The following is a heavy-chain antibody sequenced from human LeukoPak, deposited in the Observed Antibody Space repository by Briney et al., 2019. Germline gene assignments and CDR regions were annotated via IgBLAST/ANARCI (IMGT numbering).Heavy chain of an antibody. CDR2: INSVGGTT. CDR3: ARSIMYGDHGEDI. J-gene: IGHJ3*02. CDR1: GFTFNSYS. Sequence: GGSLRLSCEASGFTFNSYSFNWVRQAPGKGLEWISYINSVGGTTFYADSVKGRFTISRDNAKNTLYLQMDSLRAEDAAIYYCARSIMYGDHGEDIWGQGTVVADSS. D-gene: IGHD4-17*01. V-gene: IGHV3-48*04.